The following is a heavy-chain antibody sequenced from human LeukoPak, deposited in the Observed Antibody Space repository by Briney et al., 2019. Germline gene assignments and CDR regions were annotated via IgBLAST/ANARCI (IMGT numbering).Heavy chain of an antibody. J-gene: IGHJ4*02. D-gene: IGHD4-11*01. CDR3: ARVRVRGTTGDFDY. CDR2: IYYSGST. Sequence: KPSETLSLTGTVSGGSISSGGYYWSWIRQHPGKGLEWIGYIYYSGSTYYNPSLKSRVTISVDTSKNQFSLKLSPVTAADTAVYYCARVRVRGTTGDFDYWGQGTLVTVSS. V-gene: IGHV4-31*03. CDR1: GGSISSGGYY.